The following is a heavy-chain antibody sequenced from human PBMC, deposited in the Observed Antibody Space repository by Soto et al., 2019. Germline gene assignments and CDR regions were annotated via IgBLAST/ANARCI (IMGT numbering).Heavy chain of an antibody. CDR1: GGSFSGYY. D-gene: IGHD3-9*01. V-gene: IGHV4-34*01. Sequence: QVQLQQWGAGPLRPLETLSLTCGVSGGSFSGYYWAWIRESPGKGLEWVGEINDRGSINYNPSLKSRVSFSVHTSKNHYSLNLRSVTAADTAVYYCARESHDILTGPPWVWYFDLWGRGTLVTVSS. J-gene: IGHJ2*01. CDR2: INDRGSI. CDR3: ARESHDILTGPPWVWYFDL.